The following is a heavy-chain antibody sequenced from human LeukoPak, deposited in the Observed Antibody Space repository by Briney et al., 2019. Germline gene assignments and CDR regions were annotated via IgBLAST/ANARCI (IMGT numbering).Heavy chain of an antibody. J-gene: IGHJ6*03. CDR1: GYTFTSYG. CDR3: ARDKGTVATYYYYYMDV. D-gene: IGHD6-19*01. Sequence: ASVKVSCKASGYTFTSYGISWVRQAPGQGLEWMGWISAHNGDTSYEEKLQGRVTMTTDTSTSTAYMELRSLRSDDTAVYYCARDKGTVATYYYYYMDVWGEGTTVTVSS. V-gene: IGHV1-18*01. CDR2: ISAHNGDT.